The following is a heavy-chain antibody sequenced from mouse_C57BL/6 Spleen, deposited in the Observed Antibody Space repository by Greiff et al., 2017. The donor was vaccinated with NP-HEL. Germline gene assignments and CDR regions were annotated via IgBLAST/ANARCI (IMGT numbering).Heavy chain of an antibody. CDR3: ARAPIYYGNPYYFDY. CDR1: GFTFSSYG. D-gene: IGHD2-1*01. CDR2: ISSGGSYP. V-gene: IGHV5-6*02. Sequence: EVMLVESGGDLVKPGGSLKLSCAASGFTFSSYGMSWVRQTPDKRLEWVATISSGGSYPYYPDSVKGRFTISRDNAKNTLYLQMSSLKSEDTAMYYCARAPIYYGNPYYFDYWGQGTTLTVSS. J-gene: IGHJ2*01.